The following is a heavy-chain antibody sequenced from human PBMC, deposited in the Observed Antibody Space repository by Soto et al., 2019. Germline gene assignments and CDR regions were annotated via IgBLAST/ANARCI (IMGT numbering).Heavy chain of an antibody. V-gene: IGHV1-8*01. CDR1: GYTFTRYG. D-gene: IGHD3-3*01. Sequence: ASVKVSCKASGYTFTRYGINWVRQATGQGLEWMGWMNPNSGNTGYAQKFQGRVTMTRNTSISTAYMELSSLRSEDTAVYYCARVLSYSDFGSGYYYSYMAFRGKGTTVTVSS. CDR3: ARVLSYSDFGSGYYYSYMAF. J-gene: IGHJ6*03. CDR2: MNPNSGNT.